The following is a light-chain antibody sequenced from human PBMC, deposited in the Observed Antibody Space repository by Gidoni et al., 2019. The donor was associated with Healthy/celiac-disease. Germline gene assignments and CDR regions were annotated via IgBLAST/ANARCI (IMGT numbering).Light chain of an antibody. CDR2: WAS. CDR3: QQYYSTLTWT. V-gene: IGKV4-1*01. J-gene: IGKJ1*01. Sequence: DIVLTQSPDSLPVSLGERATINCKSSQSVLYSSNNKNYLAWYQPKPGQPPKLLIYWASTRESGVPDRFSSSGSGTDFTLTISSLQAEDVAVYYCQQYYSTLTWTFGQXTKVEIK. CDR1: QSVLYSSNNKNY.